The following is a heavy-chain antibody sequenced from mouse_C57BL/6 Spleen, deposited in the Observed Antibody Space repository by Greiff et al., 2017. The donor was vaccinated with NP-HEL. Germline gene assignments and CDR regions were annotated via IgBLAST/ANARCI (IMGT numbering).Heavy chain of an antibody. V-gene: IGHV3-6*01. D-gene: IGHD3-2*02. CDR1: GYSITSGYY. Sequence: EVKLQESGPGLVKPSQSLSLTCSVTGYSITSGYYWNWIRQFPGNKLEWMGYISYDGSNNYNPSLKNRISITRDTSKNQFFLKLNSVTTEDTATYYCARDRAQATSKWFAYWGQGTLVTVSA. J-gene: IGHJ3*01. CDR2: ISYDGSN. CDR3: ARDRAQATSKWFAY.